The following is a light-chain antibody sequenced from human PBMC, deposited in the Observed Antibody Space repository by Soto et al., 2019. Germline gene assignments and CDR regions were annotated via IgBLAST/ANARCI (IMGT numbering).Light chain of an antibody. CDR3: QKYNNWRSIT. CDR1: QSVSNN. CDR2: DTS. V-gene: IGKV3-15*01. Sequence: EIVMTQSTATLSVSPGERATLSCRASQSVSNNLAWYQQKPGQAPRVRIYDTSTRAAGIPARFSGSGSGTDFTLTISSLQSEDIAVYYCQKYNNWRSITFGQGTRLESK. J-gene: IGKJ5*01.